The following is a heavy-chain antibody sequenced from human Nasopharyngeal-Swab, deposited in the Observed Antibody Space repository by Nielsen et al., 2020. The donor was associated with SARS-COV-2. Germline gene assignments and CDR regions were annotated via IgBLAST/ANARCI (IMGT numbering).Heavy chain of an antibody. V-gene: IGHV4-59*08. D-gene: IGHD6-19*01. CDR2: IYYSGTT. CDR1: GGSISSYY. J-gene: IGHJ4*02. CDR3: ARGYSSGWYFD. Sequence: SATLSLTCTVSGGSISSYYWSWIRQPPGKGLEWIGYIYYSGTTNYNPSLKSRVTISVDTSKNQFSLKLSSVTAADTAVYYCARGYSSGWYFDWGQGTLVTVSS.